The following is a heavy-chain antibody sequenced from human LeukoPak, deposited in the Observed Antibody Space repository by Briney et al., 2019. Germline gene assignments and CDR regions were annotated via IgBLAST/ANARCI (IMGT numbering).Heavy chain of an antibody. CDR3: ARVRYSSSWYVGAYYYYYMDV. V-gene: IGHV4-34*01. CDR2: INHSGST. Sequence: SETLSLTCAVYGWSFSGYYWSWIRQPPGKGLEWIGEINHSGSTNYNPSLKSRVTISVDTSKNQFSLKLSSVTAADTAVYYCARVRYSSSWYVGAYYYYYMDVWGKGTTVTVSS. J-gene: IGHJ6*03. D-gene: IGHD6-13*01. CDR1: GWSFSGYY.